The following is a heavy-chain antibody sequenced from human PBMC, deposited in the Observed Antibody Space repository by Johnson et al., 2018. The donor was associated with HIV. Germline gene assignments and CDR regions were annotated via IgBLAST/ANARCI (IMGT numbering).Heavy chain of an antibody. CDR1: GFTFSSYA. D-gene: IGHD5-12*01. CDR3: ASESGYQIWGAFDI. V-gene: IGHV3-30-3*01. J-gene: IGHJ3*02. CDR2: ISYDGSNK. Sequence: QVQLVESGGGVVQPGRSLRLSCAASGFTFSSYAMHWVRQAPGKGLEWVAVISYDGSNKYYAESVKGRFTLSRDNSKNTLYLKMNSLRAEDTAVYYCASESGYQIWGAFDIWGQGTMVTVSS.